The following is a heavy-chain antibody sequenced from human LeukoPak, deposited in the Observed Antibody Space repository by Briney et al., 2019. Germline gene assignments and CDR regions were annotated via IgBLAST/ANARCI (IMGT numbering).Heavy chain of an antibody. Sequence: PGGSLRLSCAVSGFTFSDYYMSWIRQAPGKGLEWVSYISSSSSYTNYADSVRGRFTISRDNAKNSLYLQMNSLRAEDTAVYYCARLLLWFGDNSPAFDYWGQGTLVTVSS. V-gene: IGHV3-11*03. CDR2: ISSSSSYT. J-gene: IGHJ4*02. CDR1: GFTFSDYY. CDR3: ARLLLWFGDNSPAFDY. D-gene: IGHD3-10*01.